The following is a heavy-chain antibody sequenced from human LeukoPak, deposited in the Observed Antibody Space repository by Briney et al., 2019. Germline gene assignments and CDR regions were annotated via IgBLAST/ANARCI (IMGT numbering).Heavy chain of an antibody. V-gene: IGHV1-46*01. Sequence: ASVKVSCKASGDTFSSYHMHWVRQAPGQGLEWMGIINPSGGSTTYAQKFQGRVTMTRDTSASTVYMELSSLRSEDTAVYYCARRRSEGSSWFDPWGEGTLVTVSS. J-gene: IGHJ5*02. CDR3: ARRRSEGSSWFDP. CDR1: GDTFSSYH. CDR2: INPSGGST. D-gene: IGHD6-6*01.